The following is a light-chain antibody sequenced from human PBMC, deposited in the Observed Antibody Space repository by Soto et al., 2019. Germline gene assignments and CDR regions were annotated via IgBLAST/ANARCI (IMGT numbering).Light chain of an antibody. Sequence: EIVMTQSPATLSVSPGERATLSCRASQSVSSNLAWYQQKPGQAPSLLIYGASTRATGIPARFSGSGSGTEFTLTINSLQSEDFAVYYCQQYNSWPLTFGQGTQLEIK. CDR1: QSVSSN. J-gene: IGKJ5*01. CDR2: GAS. V-gene: IGKV3-15*01. CDR3: QQYNSWPLT.